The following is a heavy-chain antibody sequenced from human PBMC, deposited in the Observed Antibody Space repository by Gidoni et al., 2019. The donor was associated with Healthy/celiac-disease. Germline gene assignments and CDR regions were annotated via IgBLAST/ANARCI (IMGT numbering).Heavy chain of an antibody. CDR3: ARTRVTTFFYYYGMDV. Sequence: QVQLQESGPGLVKPSETLSLTCTVSGGSTSSYYWSWFRQPPGKGLEWIGYIYYSGSTNYNPSLKSRVTISVDTSKNQFSLKLSSVTAADTAVYYCARTRVTTFFYYYGMDVWGQGTTVTVSS. J-gene: IGHJ6*02. V-gene: IGHV4-59*01. CDR1: GGSTSSYY. D-gene: IGHD4-17*01. CDR2: IYYSGST.